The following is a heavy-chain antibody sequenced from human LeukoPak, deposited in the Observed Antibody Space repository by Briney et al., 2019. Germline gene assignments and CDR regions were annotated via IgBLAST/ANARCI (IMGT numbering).Heavy chain of an antibody. J-gene: IGHJ4*02. D-gene: IGHD4-17*01. CDR2: IKQDGSEK. CDR3: ARVADYGDYLDY. V-gene: IGHV3-7*03. CDR1: GFTFSSYW. Sequence: GGSLRLSCAASGFTFSSYWMSWVRQAPGKGLGWVANIKQDGSEKNYVDSVKGRFTISRDNAKNSLYLQMNSLRAEDTAVYYCARVADYGDYLDYWGQGTLVTVSS.